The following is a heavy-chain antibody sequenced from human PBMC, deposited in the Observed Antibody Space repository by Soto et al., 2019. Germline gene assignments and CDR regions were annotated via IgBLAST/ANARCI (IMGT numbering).Heavy chain of an antibody. J-gene: IGHJ5*02. CDR3: AKMGEYGETVVRFDP. V-gene: IGHV3-48*01. Sequence: EVQLVESGGGLVQPGGSLRLSCAASGFTFSSYSMNWVRQAPGKGLEWVSYISSSSRTIYYADSVKGRFTISRDNAKNSLYLQMNSLRAEETAVYYCAKMGEYGETVVRFDPGGQGTLVTVSS. CDR1: GFTFSSYS. CDR2: ISSSSRTI. D-gene: IGHD3-16*01.